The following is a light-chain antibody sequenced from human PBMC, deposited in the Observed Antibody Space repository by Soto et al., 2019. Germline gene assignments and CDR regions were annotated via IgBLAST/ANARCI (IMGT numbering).Light chain of an antibody. Sequence: QSALTQPASVSGSPGQSITIPCTGASSDVGSYSLVSWYQQHPGKAPKLMIYEVSRRPSGISNRFSGSKSGNTASLTISGLQAEDEADYYCCSYAGSPTFVIFGGGTKLTVL. CDR2: EVS. V-gene: IGLV2-23*02. CDR1: SSDVGSYSL. J-gene: IGLJ2*01. CDR3: CSYAGSPTFVI.